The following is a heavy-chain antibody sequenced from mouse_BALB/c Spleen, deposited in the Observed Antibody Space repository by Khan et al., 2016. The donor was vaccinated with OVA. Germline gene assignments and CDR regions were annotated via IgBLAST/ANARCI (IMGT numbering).Heavy chain of an antibody. J-gene: IGHJ2*01. D-gene: IGHD1-1*01. Sequence: QLEESGPGLVKPSQSLSLTCTVTGYSITSDYAWNWIRQFPGNKLEWMGYISYSGRTSYNPSLKSRISLTRDTSKNQFFLQLNSVTTEDTATYYCARSVTITTVVATDFDYWGQGTTLTVSS. V-gene: IGHV3-2*02. CDR2: ISYSGRT. CDR3: ARSVTITTVVATDFDY. CDR1: GYSITSDYA.